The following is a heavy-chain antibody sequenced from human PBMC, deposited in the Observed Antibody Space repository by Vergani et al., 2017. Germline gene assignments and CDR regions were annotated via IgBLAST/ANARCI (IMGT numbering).Heavy chain of an antibody. J-gene: IGHJ5*02. D-gene: IGHD3-10*01. Sequence: QLQLQESGPGLVKPSETLSLTCTVSGGSISSSSYYWGWIRQPPGKGLEWIGSIYYSGRTYYNPSLKSRVTISVDTSKNQFSLKLSSVTAADTAGYYCASGGGNMVRGVINWFYPWGQGTLVAVSS. CDR2: IYYSGRT. CDR1: GGSISSSSYY. V-gene: IGHV4-39*01. CDR3: ASGGGNMVRGVINWFYP.